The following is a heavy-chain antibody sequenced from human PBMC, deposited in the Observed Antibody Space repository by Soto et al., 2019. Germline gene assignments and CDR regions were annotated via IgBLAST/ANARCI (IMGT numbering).Heavy chain of an antibody. D-gene: IGHD2-21*02. CDR2: IYYSGST. J-gene: IGHJ6*02. Sequence: PSETLSLTCTVSGGSISSYYWSWIRQPPGKGLEWIGYIYYSGSTNFNPSLKSRLTISLDTSKKHFSLKLGSVTDADTAAYYCARADRTLVTSYSLDVWGQGTTVTVSS. V-gene: IGHV4-59*12. CDR1: GGSISSYY. CDR3: ARADRTLVTSYSLDV.